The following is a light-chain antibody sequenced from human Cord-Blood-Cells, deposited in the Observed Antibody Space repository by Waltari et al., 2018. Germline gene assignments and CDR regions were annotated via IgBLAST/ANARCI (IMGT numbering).Light chain of an antibody. J-gene: IGKJ3*01. V-gene: IGKV1-39*01. CDR3: QQSYSTLIFT. Sequence: DIQMTQSPSSLSASVGDRVTITCRASQSISSYLNWYQQKPGKAPKLLIHAASSLQSGVPSRFSGSGSGTDFTLTISSLQPEDFATYYCQQSYSTLIFTFGPGTKVDIK. CDR1: QSISSY. CDR2: AAS.